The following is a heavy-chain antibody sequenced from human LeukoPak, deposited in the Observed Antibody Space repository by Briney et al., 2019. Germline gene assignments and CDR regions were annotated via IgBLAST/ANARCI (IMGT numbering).Heavy chain of an antibody. J-gene: IGHJ4*02. CDR2: IKQDGSEK. D-gene: IGHD6-13*01. CDR3: ARDSAGNDY. Sequence: GGSLRLSCAASGFTFSTYWISWVRQAPGKGLEWVANIKQDGSEKYYVDSVKGRFTISRDNAKNSLYLQMNSLRAEDTAMYYCARDSAGNDYWGQGTLVTVSS. CDR1: GFTFSTYW. V-gene: IGHV3-7*01.